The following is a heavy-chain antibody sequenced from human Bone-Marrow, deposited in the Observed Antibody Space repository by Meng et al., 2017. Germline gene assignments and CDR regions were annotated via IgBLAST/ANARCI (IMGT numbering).Heavy chain of an antibody. V-gene: IGHV3-21*01. Sequence: GGSLRPSCAASGFTFSTYGMNWVRQAPGKGLEWVSYISSSSRHIYNADSVKGRFTISRDNAKNLLYLQMNSLRAEDTAVYYCARDLGVAVAAITLDCWGQGTLVTVSS. CDR2: ISSSSRHI. CDR1: GFTFSTYG. J-gene: IGHJ4*02. CDR3: ARDLGVAVAAITLDC. D-gene: IGHD6-19*01.